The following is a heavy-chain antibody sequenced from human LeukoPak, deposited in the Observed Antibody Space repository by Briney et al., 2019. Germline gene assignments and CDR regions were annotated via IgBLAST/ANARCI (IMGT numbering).Heavy chain of an antibody. Sequence: TGGSLRLSCSASGFTFSRYAMHWVRQAPGKGLEYVSAISSDGVSTYYADSVKGTFTISRDNSKNTLYLQMSSLRTEDTAVYSCVKTFGYCSSTSCYVFDYWGQGTLVTVSS. D-gene: IGHD2-2*03. V-gene: IGHV3-64D*09. J-gene: IGHJ4*02. CDR3: VKTFGYCSSTSCYVFDY. CDR1: GFTFSRYA. CDR2: ISSDGVST.